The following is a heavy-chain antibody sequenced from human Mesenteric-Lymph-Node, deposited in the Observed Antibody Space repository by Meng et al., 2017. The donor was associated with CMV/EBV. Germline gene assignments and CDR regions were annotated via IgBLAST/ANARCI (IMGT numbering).Heavy chain of an antibody. CDR1: GFTFSSYW. D-gene: IGHD5-18*01. CDR2: INSDGSST. Sequence: SCVASGFTFSSYWMHWVRKAPGKGLVWVSRINSDGSSTNYADSVKGRFTISRDNAKNTLYLQMNSLRAEDTAVYYCAREGFGYSYGFWGQGTLVTVSS. V-gene: IGHV3-74*01. J-gene: IGHJ4*02. CDR3: AREGFGYSYGF.